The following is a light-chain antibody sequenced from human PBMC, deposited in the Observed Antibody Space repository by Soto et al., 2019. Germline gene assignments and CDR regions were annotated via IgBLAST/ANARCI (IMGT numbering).Light chain of an antibody. J-gene: IGLJ1*01. CDR3: CSYAGSYTFV. V-gene: IGLV2-11*01. Sequence: QSALTQPRSVSGSPGQSVTISCTGTSSDVGFYNYVSWYQQHPGKAPKLMIYDVIKRPSGVPDRFSGSKSGNTASLIISGLQAEDEADYHCCSYAGSYTFVFGTGTKLTVL. CDR1: SSDVGFYNY. CDR2: DVI.